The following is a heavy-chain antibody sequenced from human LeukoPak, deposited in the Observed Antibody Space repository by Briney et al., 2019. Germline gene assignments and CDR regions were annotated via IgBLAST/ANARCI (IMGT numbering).Heavy chain of an antibody. Sequence: SETLSLTCTVSGGSMISYYWSSVRQPPRKGLEWIGYIYYSGSTNYNPSLKSRVTISVDTSKNQFSLKLSRVTDADSAVYYRASVGRLYDAFDIWGQGTMVTVTS. CDR1: GGSMISYY. V-gene: IGHV4-59*01. CDR3: ASVGRLYDAFDI. J-gene: IGHJ3*02. D-gene: IGHD1-26*01. CDR2: IYYSGST.